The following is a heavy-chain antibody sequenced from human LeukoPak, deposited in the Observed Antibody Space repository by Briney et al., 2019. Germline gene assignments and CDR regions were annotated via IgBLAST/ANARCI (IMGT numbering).Heavy chain of an antibody. Sequence: GGSLRLSCAASGFTFSSYAMSWVRQAPGKGLEWVSGSGSGGSTHYADSVRGRFTISRDKSKNTLYLQMNSLRVEDTAVYYCAKVGPSGATGSFDYWGQGSLVTVSS. CDR2: SGSGGST. V-gene: IGHV3-23*01. CDR1: GFTFSSYA. J-gene: IGHJ4*02. CDR3: AKVGPSGATGSFDY. D-gene: IGHD5-12*01.